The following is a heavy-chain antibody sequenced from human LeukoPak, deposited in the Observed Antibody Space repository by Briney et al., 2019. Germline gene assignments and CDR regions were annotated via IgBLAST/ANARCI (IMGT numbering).Heavy chain of an antibody. CDR3: TRAHLHSYSSMDV. Sequence: GGSLRLSCAASGFTFSPYDMHWLRQVTGKGLEWLSAIDTGGDTYYSASVKGRFTISRENAKNSFYLQMNSLRAGDTAAYYCTRAHLHSYSSMDVWGQGTTVTVSS. V-gene: IGHV3-13*01. J-gene: IGHJ6*02. CDR1: GFTFSPYD. CDR2: IDTGGDT.